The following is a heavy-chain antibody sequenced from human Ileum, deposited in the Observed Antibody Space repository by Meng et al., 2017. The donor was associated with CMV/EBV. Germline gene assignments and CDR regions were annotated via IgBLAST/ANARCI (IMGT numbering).Heavy chain of an antibody. V-gene: IGHV4-34*01. D-gene: IGHD4-17*01. CDR3: ATRRTPYGDYEYFQH. CDR1: GGSVSGYY. Sequence: QWQLQQWGAGRFKPSETLSLTCAVYGGSVSGYYWNWIRQPPGRGLEWIGEINHSGSTNYNPSLKSRVTISVDTSKNQFSLKLSSVTAADTAVYYCATRRTPYGDYEYFQHWGQGTLVTVSS. J-gene: IGHJ1*01. CDR2: INHSGST.